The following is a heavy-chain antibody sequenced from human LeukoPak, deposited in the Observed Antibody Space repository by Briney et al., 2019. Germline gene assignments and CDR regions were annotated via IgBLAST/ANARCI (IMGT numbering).Heavy chain of an antibody. CDR3: AKDRFSIGSSSDY. V-gene: IGHV3-23*01. CDR2: ISGSGSST. CDR1: GFTFTSYG. J-gene: IGHJ4*02. Sequence: GGSLRLSCAASGFTFTSYGMNWVRQAPGKGLEWVSAISGSGSSTYYADSVKGRFTISRDNSKNTLHLQMNSLRAEDTAVYYCAKDRFSIGSSSDYWGQGTLVTVSS. D-gene: IGHD3-3*01.